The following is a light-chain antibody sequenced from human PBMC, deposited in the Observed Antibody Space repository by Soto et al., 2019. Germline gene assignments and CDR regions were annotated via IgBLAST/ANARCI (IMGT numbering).Light chain of an antibody. CDR3: QQRSNWPLT. J-gene: IGKJ4*01. Sequence: EIVLTQSPATLSLSPGEGATLSCRASQSVSNYLAWYQQKPGQAPRLLIYDASQRATGIPARFSGSGSGTDFTLTISSLEPEDFEVYYCQQRSNWPLTFGGGTKVDIK. CDR2: DAS. CDR1: QSVSNY. V-gene: IGKV3-11*01.